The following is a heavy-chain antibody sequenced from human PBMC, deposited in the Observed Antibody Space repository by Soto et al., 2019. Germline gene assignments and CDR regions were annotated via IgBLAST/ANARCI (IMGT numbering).Heavy chain of an antibody. Sequence: QVPLVESGGGVVQPGRSLRLSCAASGFTFSSYGMHWVRQAPGKGLEWVAVISYDGSNKYYVDSVKGRFTISRDNSKNTLYLQMNSLRAEDTAVYYCARYSSGPYYYYGMDVWGQGTTVTVSS. V-gene: IGHV3-30*03. CDR1: GFTFSSYG. CDR3: ARYSSGPYYYYGMDV. D-gene: IGHD6-25*01. J-gene: IGHJ6*02. CDR2: ISYDGSNK.